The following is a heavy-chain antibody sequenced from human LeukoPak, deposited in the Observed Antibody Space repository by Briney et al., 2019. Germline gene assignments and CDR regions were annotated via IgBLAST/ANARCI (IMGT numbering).Heavy chain of an antibody. J-gene: IGHJ4*02. CDR3: ASAVRYYDSSGYSPLYYFDY. CDR2: INPNSGGT. CDR1: GYTFTGYY. Sequence: ASVKVSCKASGYTFTGYYMHWVRQAPGQGLEWMGWINPNSGGTNYAQKFQGRVTMTRGTSISTAYMELSRLRSDDTAVYYCASAVRYYDSSGYSPLYYFDYWGQGTLVTVSS. D-gene: IGHD3-22*01. V-gene: IGHV1-2*02.